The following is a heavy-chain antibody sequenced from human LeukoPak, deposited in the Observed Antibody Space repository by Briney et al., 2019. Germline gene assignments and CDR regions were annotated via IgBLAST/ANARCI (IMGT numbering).Heavy chain of an antibody. Sequence: SETLSLTCTVSGGSISSYYWSWIRQPPGKGPEWIGSIYYSGSTNCNPSLKSRVTISVDTSKNQFSLKLSSVTAADTAVYYCARGSGWYFYWGQGTLVTVSS. V-gene: IGHV4-59*01. CDR1: GGSISSYY. J-gene: IGHJ4*02. CDR2: IYYSGST. D-gene: IGHD6-19*01. CDR3: ARGSGWYFY.